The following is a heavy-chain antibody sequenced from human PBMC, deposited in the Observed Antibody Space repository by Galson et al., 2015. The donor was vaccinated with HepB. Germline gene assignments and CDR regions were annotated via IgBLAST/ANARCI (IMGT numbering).Heavy chain of an antibody. V-gene: IGHV3-23*01. CDR1: GFPLRRFA. J-gene: IGHJ4*02. Sequence: SLRLSCAASGFPLRRFAVSWVRQAPGKGLEWVSGITDIDTTYYADSVKGRFTISRDISRSTVYLQMNSLRAGDTAVYYCAKDYGDCNNGLCYAIPLDYWGQGTLVTVSP. CDR2: ITDIDTT. D-gene: IGHD2-8*01. CDR3: AKDYGDCNNGLCYAIPLDY.